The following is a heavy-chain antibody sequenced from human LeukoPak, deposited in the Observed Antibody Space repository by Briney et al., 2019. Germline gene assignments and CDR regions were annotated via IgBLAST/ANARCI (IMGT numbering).Heavy chain of an antibody. J-gene: IGHJ4*02. CDR2: INHSGST. CDR3: ARTGTGDSSGYYYAVIDY. CDR1: GGSFSGYY. D-gene: IGHD3-22*01. Sequence: PSETLSLTCAVYGGSFSGYYWSWIRQPPGKGLEWIGEINHSGSTNYNPSLKSRVTISVDTSKNQFSLKLSSVTAADTAVYYCARTGTGDSSGYYYAVIDYWGQGTLVTVSS. V-gene: IGHV4-34*01.